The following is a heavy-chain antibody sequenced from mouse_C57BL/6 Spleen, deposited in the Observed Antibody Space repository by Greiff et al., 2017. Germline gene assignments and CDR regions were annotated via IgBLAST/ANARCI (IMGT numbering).Heavy chain of an antibody. CDR1: GYTFTDYN. D-gene: IGHD1-1*01. CDR2: INPNNGGT. CDR3: ARSAIYYGSSFAY. J-gene: IGHJ3*01. Sequence: VQLKESGPELVKPGASVKIPCKASGYTFTDYNMDWVKQSHGKSLEWIGDINPNNGGTIYNQKFKGKATLTVDKSSSTAYMELRSLTSEDTAVYYCARSAIYYGSSFAYWGQGTLVTVSA. V-gene: IGHV1-18*01.